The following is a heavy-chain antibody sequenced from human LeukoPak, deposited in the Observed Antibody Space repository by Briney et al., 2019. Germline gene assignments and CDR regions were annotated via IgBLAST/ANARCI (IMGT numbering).Heavy chain of an antibody. CDR1: GYTFTSYD. D-gene: IGHD5-18*01. CDR3: ARVAVWRYSFYYMDV. J-gene: IGHJ6*03. V-gene: IGHV1-8*03. CDR2: MNPNSDNT. Sequence: GASVKVSCKASGYTFTSYDINWVRQATGQGLEWMGWMNPNSDNTGFAQKFQGRVTITKNTSINTAYMELSSLRSEDTAVYYCARVAVWRYSFYYMDVWGKGTTVTVSS.